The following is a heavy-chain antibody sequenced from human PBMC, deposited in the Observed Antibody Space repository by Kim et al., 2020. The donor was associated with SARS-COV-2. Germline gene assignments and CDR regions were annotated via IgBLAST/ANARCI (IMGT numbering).Heavy chain of an antibody. CDR2: ISYDGSNK. Sequence: GGSLRLSCAASGFTFSSYGMHWVRQAPGKGLEWVAVISYDGSNKYYADSVKGRFTISRDNSKNTLYLQMNSLRAEDTAVYYCAKEGKYGSGSYYTHAFDIWGQGTMVTVSS. J-gene: IGHJ3*02. CDR3: AKEGKYGSGSYYTHAFDI. CDR1: GFTFSSYG. V-gene: IGHV3-30*18. D-gene: IGHD3-10*01.